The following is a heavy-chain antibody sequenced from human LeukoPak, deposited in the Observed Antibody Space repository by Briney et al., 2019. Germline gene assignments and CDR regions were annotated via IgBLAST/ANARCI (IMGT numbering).Heavy chain of an antibody. CDR2: ISSSGSYI. J-gene: IGHJ4*02. V-gene: IGHV3-21*04. Sequence: GGSLRLSCAASRFTFSSYSMNWVRQAPGKGLEWVSSISSSGSYIYYADSVKGRFTISRDNAKNSLYLQMNSLRAEDTALYYCAKASSALGTSGNYYFDYWGQGTLVTVSS. D-gene: IGHD1-1*01. CDR1: RFTFSSYS. CDR3: AKASSALGTSGNYYFDY.